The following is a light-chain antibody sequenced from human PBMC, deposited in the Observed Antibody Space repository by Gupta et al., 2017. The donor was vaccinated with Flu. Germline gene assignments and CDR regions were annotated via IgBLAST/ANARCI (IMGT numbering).Light chain of an antibody. CDR2: LDT. J-gene: IGLJ2*01. Sequence: SYELTQPPSVSVSPGQTASITCSGDKLGEKFVFWYQQRPGQSPVLVMYLDTKRPSGIPERFSGSNSGNTATLTTSETQARDEADYFCQAWDSSVVFGGGTKLTVL. CDR3: QAWDSSVV. CDR1: KLGEKF. V-gene: IGLV3-1*01.